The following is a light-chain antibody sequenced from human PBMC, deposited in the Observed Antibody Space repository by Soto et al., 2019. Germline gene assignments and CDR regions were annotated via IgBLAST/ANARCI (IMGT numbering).Light chain of an antibody. CDR1: QSISSAY. J-gene: IGKJ1*01. CDR2: GAS. CDR3: QQYYSSPWM. V-gene: IGKV3-20*01. Sequence: EVVLTPSPGTLALSPCERATLSASASQSISSAYLAWYQQKPGQTHRLLIYGASNRAAGIPDRFSGSGSGTDFTLTISRLEPEDFAVYSCQQYYSSPWMFGQGTKVDI.